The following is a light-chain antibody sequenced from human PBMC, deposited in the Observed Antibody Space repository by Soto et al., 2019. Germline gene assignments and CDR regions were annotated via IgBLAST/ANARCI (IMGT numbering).Light chain of an antibody. CDR3: QQYGNSPIT. CDR1: QTIDNT. J-gene: IGKJ5*01. Sequence: EIVMTQSPATLSLSPGERATLSCRASQTIDNTLAWYQRKPGQAPRLLIYDASTRATGVPARFSGSGSGTDFTLTISSLEPEDFALYYCQQYGNSPITFGQGTRLEIK. CDR2: DAS. V-gene: IGKV3-15*01.